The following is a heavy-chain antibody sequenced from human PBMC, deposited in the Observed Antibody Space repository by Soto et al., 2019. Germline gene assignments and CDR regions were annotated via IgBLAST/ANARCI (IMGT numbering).Heavy chain of an antibody. D-gene: IGHD3-22*01. CDR1: GDSFSGNNW. CDR2: IYHTGKT. Sequence: QVQLQESGPGLVKPSGTLSLTCVVSGDSFSGNNWWSWVRQSPAKGLEWIAEIYHTGKTNLNPSLESRVTISLDKSKNLLALKLTSVTAADTAVYFCARTLSQGSAYGYWGQGRLVTISS. V-gene: IGHV4-4*02. CDR3: ARTLSQGSAYGY. J-gene: IGHJ4*02.